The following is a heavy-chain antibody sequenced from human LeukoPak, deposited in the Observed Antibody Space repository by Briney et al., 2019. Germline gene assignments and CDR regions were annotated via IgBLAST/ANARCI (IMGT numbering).Heavy chain of an antibody. J-gene: IGHJ6*03. CDR1: GFTLTNYA. Sequence: GGSLRLSCAVSGFTLTNYAVHSGRPAPGRGLWWLSLMSNDGKDKYSACSVKGRFSVSRDISTDTLYLQMYTLREQDTAVYYCAREGHSDLLTGYSPVEYYYYYMKVWGKGTTVAVS. CDR2: MSNDGKDK. CDR3: AREGHSDLLTGYSPVEYYYYYMKV. V-gene: IGHV3-30*04. D-gene: IGHD3-9*01.